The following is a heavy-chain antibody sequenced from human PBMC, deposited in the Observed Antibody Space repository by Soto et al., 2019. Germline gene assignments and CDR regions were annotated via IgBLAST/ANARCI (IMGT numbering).Heavy chain of an antibody. CDR2: INTGNSS. CDR3: VRVVAAAGT. J-gene: IGHJ5*02. D-gene: IGHD6-13*01. CDR1: GFTVSNNY. V-gene: IGHV3-53*02. Sequence: RLAQTGGGLIQPGGSLRLSCAASGFTVSNNYMGWVRQAPGKGLEWVSLINTGNSSFYADSVKGRFTISRDSSKNTLYLQMNSLRVEDRAVYYCVRVVAAAGTWGQGALVTVSS.